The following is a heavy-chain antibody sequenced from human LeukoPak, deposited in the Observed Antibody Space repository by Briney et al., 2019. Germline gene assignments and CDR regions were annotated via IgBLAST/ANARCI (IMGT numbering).Heavy chain of an antibody. CDR2: IIPLFNTP. J-gene: IGHJ5*02. D-gene: IGHD5-12*01. Sequence: GASVKVSCKASGYTFTSYGISWVRQAPGQGLEWLGGIIPLFNTPNYAPKLQGRVTLTADEPTATVYMELRSLRSDDTAVYYCARDDENILATISWGQGTPVTVS. CDR1: GYTFTSYG. V-gene: IGHV1-69*13. CDR3: ARDDENILATIS.